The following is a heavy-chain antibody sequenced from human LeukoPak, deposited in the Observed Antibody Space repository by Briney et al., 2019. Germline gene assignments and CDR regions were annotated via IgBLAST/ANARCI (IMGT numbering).Heavy chain of an antibody. CDR1: GFTFSSYA. Sequence: EGSLRLSCAASGFTFSSYAMSSVRQAPRKGLGWGSAISGSGGSTSYADPVKGRFTISRDNSKNTLYLQMNSLRAEDTAVYYCAKDLENAVVVPAAMGGPFDYWGQGTLVTVSS. V-gene: IGHV3-23*01. J-gene: IGHJ4*02. D-gene: IGHD2-2*01. CDR3: AKDLENAVVVPAAMGGPFDY. CDR2: ISGSGGST.